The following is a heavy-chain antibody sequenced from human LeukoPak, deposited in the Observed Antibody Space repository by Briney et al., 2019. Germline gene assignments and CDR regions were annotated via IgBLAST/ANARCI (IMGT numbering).Heavy chain of an antibody. CDR1: GASMSSNY. Sequence: SETLSLTCSVSGASMSSNYWSWIRQPPGKGLEWIGYIYHSGNTNYSPSLESRVTMSVDESKNQFSLRVHFVSAADTAVYYCASTRRAAVAGRFDSWGQGTLVTVSS. CDR3: ASTRRAAVAGRFDS. V-gene: IGHV4-4*09. J-gene: IGHJ4*02. D-gene: IGHD6-19*01. CDR2: IYHSGNT.